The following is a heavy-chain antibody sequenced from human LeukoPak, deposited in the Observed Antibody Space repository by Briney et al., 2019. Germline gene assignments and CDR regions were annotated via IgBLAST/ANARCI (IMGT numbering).Heavy chain of an antibody. CDR1: GYTFTSYG. D-gene: IGHD5-12*01. CDR2: ISAYNGNT. V-gene: IGHV1-18*01. CDR3: AREATAPDTYYYGMDV. Sequence: ASVKVSCKASGYTFTSYGISWVRQAPGQGLEWMGWISAYNGNTNYAQKLQGRVTMTTDTSTSTAYMELRSLRSDDTAVYYCAREATAPDTYYYGMDVWGQGTTVTVSS. J-gene: IGHJ6*02.